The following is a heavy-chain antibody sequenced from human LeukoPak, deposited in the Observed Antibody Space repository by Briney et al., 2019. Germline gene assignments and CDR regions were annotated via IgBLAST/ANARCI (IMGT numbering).Heavy chain of an antibody. Sequence: PGRCLRLSCAASGFTFSSYAMHWVRQAPGKGLEWVAVISYDGSNKYYADSVKGRFTISRDNSKNTLYLQMNSLRAEDTAVYYCARGATVVTPCDYWGQGTLVTVSS. V-gene: IGHV3-30-3*01. CDR2: ISYDGSNK. CDR1: GFTFSSYA. CDR3: ARGATVVTPCDY. D-gene: IGHD4-23*01. J-gene: IGHJ4*02.